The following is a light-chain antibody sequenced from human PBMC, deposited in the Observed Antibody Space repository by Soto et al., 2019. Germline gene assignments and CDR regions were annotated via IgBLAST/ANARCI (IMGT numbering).Light chain of an antibody. CDR1: QSVSTY. CDR2: DAS. CDR3: QQYDNYYT. Sequence: EVVLTQSPATLSLSPGYISPLSCRASQSVSTYLAWYQQKPGQAPRLLIYDASNRATGIPARFSGSASGTEFTLTINSLKPDDFATYYCQQYDNYYTFGQGTKVDIK. J-gene: IGKJ1*01. V-gene: IGKV3-11*01.